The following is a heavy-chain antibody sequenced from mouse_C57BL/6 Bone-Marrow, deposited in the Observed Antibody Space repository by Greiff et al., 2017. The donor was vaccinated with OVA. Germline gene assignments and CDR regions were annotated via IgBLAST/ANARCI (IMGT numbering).Heavy chain of an antibody. CDR1: GYTFTSYW. D-gene: IGHD3-1*01. CDR2: IDPSDSYT. CDR3: ARSSIYLGPFYAMDY. Sequence: QVQLQQPGAELVMPGASVKLSCKASGYTFTSYWMHWVKQRPGQGLEWIGEIDPSDSYTNYNQKFKGKSTLTVDKSSSTAYMQLSSLTSEDSAVYYCARSSIYLGPFYAMDYWGQGTSVTVSS. V-gene: IGHV1-69*01. J-gene: IGHJ4*01.